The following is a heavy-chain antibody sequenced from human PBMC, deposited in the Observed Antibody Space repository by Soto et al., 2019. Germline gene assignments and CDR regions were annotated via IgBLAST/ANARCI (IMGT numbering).Heavy chain of an antibody. CDR3: ARDGNYDSSGYYYSYYGMDV. V-gene: IGHV1-18*01. D-gene: IGHD3-22*01. CDR1: GYTFTSYG. Sequence: ASVKVSCKASGYTFTSYGISWVRLAPGQGLEWMGWISAYNGNTNYAQKLQGRVTMTTDTSTSTAYMELRSLRSDDTAVYYCARDGNYDSSGYYYSYYGMDVWGQGTTVTVSS. CDR2: ISAYNGNT. J-gene: IGHJ6*02.